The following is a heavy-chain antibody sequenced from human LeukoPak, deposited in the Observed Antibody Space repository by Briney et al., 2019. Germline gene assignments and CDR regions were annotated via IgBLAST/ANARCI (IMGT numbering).Heavy chain of an antibody. D-gene: IGHD4-17*01. V-gene: IGHV1-69*06. CDR1: GGTFSSYI. CDR3: ARGYPSTLYKADYVHPYYLDY. CDR2: IIPMFGTT. Sequence: SVKVSCKASGGTFSSYIIKWVRQAPGQGLEWMGGIIPMFGTTIYAQKFQGRVTITADKSTSTAYMELSSLRSEDTAVYYCARGYPSTLYKADYVHPYYLDYWGQRTLVTVSS. J-gene: IGHJ4*02.